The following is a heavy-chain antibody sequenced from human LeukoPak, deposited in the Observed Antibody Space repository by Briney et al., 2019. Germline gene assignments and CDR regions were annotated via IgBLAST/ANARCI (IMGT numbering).Heavy chain of an antibody. Sequence: GGSLRLSCAASGFTFSSYWMSWVRQAPGKGLEWVANIKQDGSEKYYVDSVKGRFTISRDNAKNSLYLQMNSLRAEDTAVYYCAREASPSYFDWLLRQNWFDPWGQGTLVTVSS. D-gene: IGHD3-9*01. J-gene: IGHJ5*02. CDR3: AREASPSYFDWLLRQNWFDP. CDR2: IKQDGSEK. V-gene: IGHV3-7*01. CDR1: GFTFSSYW.